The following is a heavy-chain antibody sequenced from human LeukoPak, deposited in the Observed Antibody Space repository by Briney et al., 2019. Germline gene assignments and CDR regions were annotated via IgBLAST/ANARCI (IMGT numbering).Heavy chain of an antibody. J-gene: IGHJ2*01. Sequence: PGGSLRLSCAASGFTFSNYAMNWDRQPPGKGLEWVSAISGSGANTYYADSVKGRFTISRDNSKNTLYLQMNILRAEDSAVFYCAKDRSSGYPEWYFDLWGRGTLVTVSS. V-gene: IGHV3-23*01. CDR1: GFTFSNYA. CDR2: ISGSGANT. D-gene: IGHD3-22*01. CDR3: AKDRSSGYPEWYFDL.